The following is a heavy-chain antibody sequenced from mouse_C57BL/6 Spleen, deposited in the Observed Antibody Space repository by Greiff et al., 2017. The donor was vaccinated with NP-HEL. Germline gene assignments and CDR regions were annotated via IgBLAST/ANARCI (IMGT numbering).Heavy chain of an antibody. Sequence: QVHVKQSGAELVKPGASVKLSCKASGYTFTSYWMHWVKQRPGQGLEWIGMIHPNSGSTNYNEKFKSKATLTVDKSSSTAYMQLSSLTSEDSAVYYCARGDYYGSSYWGQGTTLTVSS. J-gene: IGHJ2*01. CDR2: IHPNSGST. V-gene: IGHV1-64*01. CDR1: GYTFTSYW. CDR3: ARGDYYGSSY. D-gene: IGHD1-1*01.